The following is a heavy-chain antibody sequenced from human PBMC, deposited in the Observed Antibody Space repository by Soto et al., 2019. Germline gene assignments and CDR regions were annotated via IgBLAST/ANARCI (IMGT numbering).Heavy chain of an antibody. V-gene: IGHV1-3*05. D-gene: IGHD6-19*01. CDR1: GYTFTGYA. Sequence: QVQLVQSGAEEKKPGASVKVSCKASGYTFTGYAMHCVRQAPGQRLEWMGWINAGNGNTKYSQKFQGRVTITRDTSASTAYMELSSLGSEDTAVYYCARAVAVAADFDYWGQGTLVTVSS. CDR3: ARAVAVAADFDY. CDR2: INAGNGNT. J-gene: IGHJ4*02.